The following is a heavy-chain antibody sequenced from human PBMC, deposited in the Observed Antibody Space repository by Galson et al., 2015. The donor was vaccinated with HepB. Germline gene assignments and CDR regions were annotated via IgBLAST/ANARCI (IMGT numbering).Heavy chain of an antibody. CDR2: IWYDGSNK. CDR1: GFTFSSYG. Sequence: SLRLSCAASGFTFSSYGMHWVRQAPGKGLEWVAVIWYDGSNKYYADSVKGRFTISRDNSKNTLYLQMNSLRAEDTAVYYCARDGYGDYDFWSGYYIDYWGQGTLVTVSS. CDR3: ARDGYGDYDFWSGYYIDY. D-gene: IGHD3-3*01. J-gene: IGHJ4*02. V-gene: IGHV3-33*01.